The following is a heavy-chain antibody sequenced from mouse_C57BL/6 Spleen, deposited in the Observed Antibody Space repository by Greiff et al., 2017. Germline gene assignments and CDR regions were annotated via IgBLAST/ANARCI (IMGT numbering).Heavy chain of an antibody. CDR2: IHPNSGST. V-gene: IGHV1-64*01. CDR3: ARQDDYYAMDY. Sequence: QVQLQQPGAELVKPGASVKLSCKASGYTFTSYWMHWVKQRPGQGLEWIGMIHPNSGSTNYNEKFKSKATLTVDKSSSTAYMQLSSLTSEDSAVYYCARQDDYYAMDYWGQGTSVTVSS. CDR1: GYTFTSYW. J-gene: IGHJ4*01.